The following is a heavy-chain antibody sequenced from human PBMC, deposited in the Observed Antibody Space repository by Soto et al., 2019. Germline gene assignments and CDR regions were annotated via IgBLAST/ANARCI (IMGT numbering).Heavy chain of an antibody. D-gene: IGHD3-10*01. CDR3: ARDQITMVRGVIGYYYYGMDV. Sequence: ASVKVSCKASGGTFSSYAISWVRQAPGQGLEWMGGIIPIFGTANYAQKFQGRVTITADESTSTAYMELSSLRSEDTAVYYCARDQITMVRGVIGYYYYGMDVWGQGTSVTVSS. V-gene: IGHV1-69*13. CDR1: GGTFSSYA. J-gene: IGHJ6*02. CDR2: IIPIFGTA.